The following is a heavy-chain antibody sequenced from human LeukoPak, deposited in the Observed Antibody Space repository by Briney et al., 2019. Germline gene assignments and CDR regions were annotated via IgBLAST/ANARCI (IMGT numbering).Heavy chain of an antibody. J-gene: IGHJ4*02. Sequence: GGSLRLSCAASGFIFSDHYMSWIRQAPGKGLEWISYISNGAGGTIHYADSVKGRFTISRDNAKNSVFLQMNNLRVEDTAVFHCVGWSSGSPHTNIWGQGTLATVSS. V-gene: IGHV3-11*04. D-gene: IGHD3-22*01. CDR1: GFIFSDHY. CDR2: ISNGAGGTI. CDR3: VGWSSGSPHTNI.